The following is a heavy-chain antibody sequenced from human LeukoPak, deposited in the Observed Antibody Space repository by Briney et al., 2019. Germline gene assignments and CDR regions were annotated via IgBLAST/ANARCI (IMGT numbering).Heavy chain of an antibody. CDR2: VNPNSGVT. D-gene: IGHD3-10*01. CDR1: GYTFTAYF. Sequence: ASVKVSCKASGYTFTAYFMHWVRQAPGQGLEWMGRVNPNSGVTNSIQKFQGRVTMTRDTSISTAYMELSGLRSDDTAVYYCARADSSYGSILFDYWGQGTLVTVSS. V-gene: IGHV1-2*06. CDR3: ARADSSYGSILFDY. J-gene: IGHJ4*02.